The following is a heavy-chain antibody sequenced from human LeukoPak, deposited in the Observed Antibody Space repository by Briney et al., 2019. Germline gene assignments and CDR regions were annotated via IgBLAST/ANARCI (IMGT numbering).Heavy chain of an antibody. CDR2: INHSGST. V-gene: IGHV4-34*01. CDR1: GGSFSGYY. Sequence: SETLSLTCAVYGGSFSGYYWSWIRHPPGKGLEWIGEINHSGSTNYNPSLKSRVTISVDTSKNQFSLKLSSVTAADTAVYYCARGPRWLGQYFQHWGQGTLVTVSS. CDR3: ARGPRWLGQYFQH. D-gene: IGHD6-19*01. J-gene: IGHJ1*01.